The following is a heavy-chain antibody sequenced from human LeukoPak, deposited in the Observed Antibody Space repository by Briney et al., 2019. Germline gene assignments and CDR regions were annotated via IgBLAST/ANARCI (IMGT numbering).Heavy chain of an antibody. J-gene: IGHJ4*02. V-gene: IGHV3-33*01. D-gene: IGHD6-19*01. CDR1: GFTFSSYG. CDR2: IWYDGSNK. CDR3: ARWYSSGWYGNYYFDY. Sequence: GGSLRLSCAASGFTFSSYGMHWVRQAPGKGLEWVAVIWYDGSNKYYADSVKGRFTISRDNSKNTLYLQMNSLRAEDTAVYYCARWYSSGWYGNYYFDYWGQGTLVTVPS.